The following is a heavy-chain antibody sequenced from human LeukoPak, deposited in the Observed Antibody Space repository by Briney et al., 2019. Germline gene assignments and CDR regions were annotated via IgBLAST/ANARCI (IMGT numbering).Heavy chain of an antibody. V-gene: IGHV1-69*04. CDR1: GCTFSSYA. CDR2: IIPISGIA. J-gene: IGHJ3*02. CDR3: ASPSAMNAFDI. Sequence: SVKVSCKASGCTFSSYAISWVRQAPGQGLEWMGRIIPISGIANYAQKFQGRVTITADKSTSTAYMEQSSLRSEDTAVYYCASPSAMNAFDIWGQGTMVTVSS.